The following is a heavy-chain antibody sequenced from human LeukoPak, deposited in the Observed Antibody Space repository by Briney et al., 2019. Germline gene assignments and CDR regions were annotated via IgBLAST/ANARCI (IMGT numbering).Heavy chain of an antibody. D-gene: IGHD2-2*01. Sequence: RASVKVSCKASGYTFTGYYMHWVRQAPGQGLEWMGWINPNSGGTNYAQKFQGRVTMTRDTSISTAYMELSRLRSDDTAVYYCARVPCNSTSCYLQFDYWGQGTLVTVSS. CDR2: INPNSGGT. CDR3: ARVPCNSTSCYLQFDY. J-gene: IGHJ4*02. V-gene: IGHV1-2*02. CDR1: GYTFTGYY.